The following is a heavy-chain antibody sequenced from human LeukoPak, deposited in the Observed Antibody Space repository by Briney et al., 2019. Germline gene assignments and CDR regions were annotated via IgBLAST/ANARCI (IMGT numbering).Heavy chain of an antibody. J-gene: IGHJ4*02. CDR3: ARAPYGTHFDY. CDR2: IYSGGST. CDR1: GFTFSSYG. V-gene: IGHV3-53*01. Sequence: PGGSLRLSCAASGFTFSSYGMSWVRQAPGKGLEWVSVIYSGGSTYYADSVKGRFTISRDNSKNTLYLQMNSLRAEDTAVYYCARAPYGTHFDYWGQGTLVTVSS. D-gene: IGHD4-17*01.